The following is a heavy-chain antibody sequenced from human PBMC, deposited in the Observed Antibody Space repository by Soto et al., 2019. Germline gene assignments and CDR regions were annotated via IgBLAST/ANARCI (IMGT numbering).Heavy chain of an antibody. CDR1: GGSISSGGYY. J-gene: IGHJ6*02. V-gene: IGHV4-31*03. Sequence: SETLSLTCTVSGGSISSGGYYWNWIRQHPGKGLEWIGYIYYSGTTYYNPSLKSRVTISVDTSKNQFSLKLSSVTAADTAVYYCAASCVGGGGFNYYGMDVWGQGTTVTVSS. CDR2: IYYSGTT. CDR3: AASCVGGGGFNYYGMDV. D-gene: IGHD5-12*01.